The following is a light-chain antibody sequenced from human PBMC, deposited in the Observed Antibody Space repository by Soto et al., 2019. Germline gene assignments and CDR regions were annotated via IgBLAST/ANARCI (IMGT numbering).Light chain of an antibody. J-gene: IGKJ5*01. Sequence: EIMLTQSPATLSLSPGERGTLSCRASQSIVGNYLAWYQQKPGQAPRLLIYGACSRAAGIPDRFTGSGTGTDFTLTITRLEPEDFAVYYWQKYGGSFITFGQGTRLEI. V-gene: IGKV3-20*01. CDR2: GAC. CDR1: QSIVGNY. CDR3: QKYGGSFIT.